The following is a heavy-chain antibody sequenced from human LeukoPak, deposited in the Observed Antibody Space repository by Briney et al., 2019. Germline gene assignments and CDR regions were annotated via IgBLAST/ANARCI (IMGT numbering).Heavy chain of an antibody. D-gene: IGHD3-10*01. CDR1: GYTFTGYY. V-gene: IGHV1-2*02. Sequence: ASVKVSCKASGYTFTGYYMHWVRHARGQGLEWMGWINPNSGGTNYAQKFQGRVTMTRDTSISTAYMELSRVRSDDTAVYYCARDLGYYGSGSYYNEAFDYWGQGNLVTVSS. CDR3: ARDLGYYGSGSYYNEAFDY. J-gene: IGHJ4*02. CDR2: INPNSGGT.